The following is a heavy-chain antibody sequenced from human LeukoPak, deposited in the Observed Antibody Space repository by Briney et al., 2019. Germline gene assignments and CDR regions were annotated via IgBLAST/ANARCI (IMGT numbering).Heavy chain of an antibody. CDR1: GFTFSSYS. D-gene: IGHD2-15*01. J-gene: IGHJ6*02. V-gene: IGHV3-48*01. Sequence: GRSLRLSCAASGFTFSSYSMNWVRQAPGKGLEWVSYISGSSSTIYYADSLKDRFTISRDNAKNTLYLPMNSQRAQDTAVYYSAILFKEIVVVYTGTAYYYGLDVWGQGTTVTVSS. CDR2: ISGSSSTI. CDR3: AILFKEIVVVYTGTAYYYGLDV.